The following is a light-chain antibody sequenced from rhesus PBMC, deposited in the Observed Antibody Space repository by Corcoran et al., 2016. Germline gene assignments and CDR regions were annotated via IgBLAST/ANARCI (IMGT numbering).Light chain of an antibody. Sequence: DIQMTQSPSSLSASVGDTVTITCRASQGISWLAWYPQKPRKAPKLLIYEAASLKSGVPSRFSGSGSGTDFTLTISSRQSEDFGTYYCQQYSSRPFTFGPGTKLDIK. CDR3: QQYSSRPFT. V-gene: IGKV1-22*01. J-gene: IGKJ3*01. CDR2: EAA. CDR1: QGISW.